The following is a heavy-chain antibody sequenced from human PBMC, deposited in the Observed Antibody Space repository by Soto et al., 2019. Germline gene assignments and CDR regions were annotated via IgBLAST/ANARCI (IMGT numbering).Heavy chain of an antibody. Sequence: DVQLVESGGGLVQPGGSLRLSCTASEFPVSMNYMTWVRQAPGKGLEWVSVIYSVGNTYYADSVKGRFTIARDDSKNTLYLQMNSLRGEDTAVYYCATGYCFGECHPAYWYFDLWGRGTLVTVSS. D-gene: IGHD2-21*01. CDR1: EFPVSMNY. CDR3: ATGYCFGECHPAYWYFDL. V-gene: IGHV3-66*01. J-gene: IGHJ2*01. CDR2: IYSVGNT.